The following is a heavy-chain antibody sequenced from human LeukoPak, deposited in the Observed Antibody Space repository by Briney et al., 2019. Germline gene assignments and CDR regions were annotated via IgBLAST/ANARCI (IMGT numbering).Heavy chain of an antibody. CDR2: ISWNSGSI. Sequence: GGSLRLSCAASGFTFDDYAMHWVRQAPGKGLEWVSGISWNSGSIGYADSVKGRFTISRDNAKNTLYLQMNNLRAEDTAIYYCATDSYVSGSYYRLFYWGQGTLVTVSS. D-gene: IGHD3-10*01. CDR3: ATDSYVSGSYYRLFY. CDR1: GFTFDDYA. V-gene: IGHV3-9*01. J-gene: IGHJ4*02.